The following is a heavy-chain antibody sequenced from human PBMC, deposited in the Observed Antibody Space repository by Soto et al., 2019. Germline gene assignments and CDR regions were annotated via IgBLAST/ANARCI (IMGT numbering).Heavy chain of an antibody. Sequence: GGSLRLSCAASGFTFSSYSMNWVRQAPGKGLEWVSSISSSSSYIYYADSVKGRFTISRDNAKNSLYLQMNSLRAEDTAVYYCARDRVAYYYDSSGYPSEAFDIWGQGTMVTVS. V-gene: IGHV3-21*01. CDR2: ISSSSSYI. CDR3: ARDRVAYYYDSSGYPSEAFDI. CDR1: GFTFSSYS. D-gene: IGHD3-22*01. J-gene: IGHJ3*02.